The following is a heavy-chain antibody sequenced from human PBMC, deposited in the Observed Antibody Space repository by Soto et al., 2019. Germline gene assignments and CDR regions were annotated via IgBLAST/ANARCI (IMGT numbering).Heavy chain of an antibody. V-gene: IGHV3-53*01. CDR2: IYSGGST. D-gene: IGHD4-17*01. Sequence: EVQLVESGGGLIQPGGSLRLSCAASGFTVSSNYMSWVRQAPGKGLEWVSVIYSGGSTYYADSVKGRFTISRDNSKNTLSLQMNRLRAEDTAVYYCARGQDYGDYSYAFDIWGQGTMVTVSS. CDR1: GFTVSSNY. J-gene: IGHJ3*02. CDR3: ARGQDYGDYSYAFDI.